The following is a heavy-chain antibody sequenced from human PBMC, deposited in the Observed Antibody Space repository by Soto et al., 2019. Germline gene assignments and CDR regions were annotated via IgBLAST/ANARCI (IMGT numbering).Heavy chain of an antibody. J-gene: IGHJ4*02. Sequence: ASVKVSCKASGGTFSSYAISWVRQAPGQGLEWMGGIIPIFGTANYAQKFQGRVTITADESTSTAYMELSSLRSEDMAVYYCARAPSIAAGENFDYWGQGTLVTVSS. CDR1: GGTFSSYA. V-gene: IGHV1-69*13. CDR2: IIPIFGTA. D-gene: IGHD6-25*01. CDR3: ARAPSIAAGENFDY.